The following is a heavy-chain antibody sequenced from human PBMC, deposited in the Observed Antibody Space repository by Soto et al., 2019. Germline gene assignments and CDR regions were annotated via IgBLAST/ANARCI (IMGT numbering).Heavy chain of an antibody. CDR2: IYYSGST. J-gene: IGHJ5*02. CDR1: GGSISSYW. Sequence: LSLTCTVSGGSISSYWWSWIRQPPGRGLEWIGYIYYSGSTNYNPSLKSRVTISLDTSKSQFSLKLSSVTAADTAVYYCARVYCSSTSCYYPFDPWGQGTLVTVSS. V-gene: IGHV4-59*01. D-gene: IGHD2-2*01. CDR3: ARVYCSSTSCYYPFDP.